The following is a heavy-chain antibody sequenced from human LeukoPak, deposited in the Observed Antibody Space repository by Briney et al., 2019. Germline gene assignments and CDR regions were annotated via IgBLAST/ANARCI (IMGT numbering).Heavy chain of an antibody. D-gene: IGHD2-8*01. CDR3: ARAFGAYCTNGVCYHFDY. CDR2: INHSGST. CDR1: GFTFSSYE. J-gene: IGHJ4*02. Sequence: PGGSLRLSCAASGFTFSSYEMNWIRQPPGKGLEWIGEINHSGSTNYNPSLKSRVTISVDTSKNQFSLKLSSVTAADTAVYYCARAFGAYCTNGVCYHFDYWGQGTLVTVSS. V-gene: IGHV4-34*01.